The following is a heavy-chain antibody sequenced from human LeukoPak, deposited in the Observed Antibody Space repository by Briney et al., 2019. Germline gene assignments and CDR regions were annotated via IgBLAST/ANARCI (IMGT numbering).Heavy chain of an antibody. V-gene: IGHV4-30-2*01. J-gene: IGHJ3*02. Sequence: PSETLSLTCAVSGGSISSGGYSWSWIRQPPGKGLEWIGHIYHSGSTYYNPSLKSRVTISVDRSKNQFSLKLCSVTAADTAVYYCARSVDYYGSGSYYKRTDAFDIWGQGTMVTVSS. CDR2: IYHSGST. CDR3: ARSVDYYGSGSYYKRTDAFDI. D-gene: IGHD3-10*01. CDR1: GGSISSGGYS.